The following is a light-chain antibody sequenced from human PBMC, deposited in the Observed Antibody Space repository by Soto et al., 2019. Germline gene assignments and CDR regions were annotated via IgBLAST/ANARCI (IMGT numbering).Light chain of an antibody. V-gene: IGKV3-11*01. CDR2: DAS. CDR1: QSVNNF. CDR3: QQRSNWPSLT. Sequence: EVVLTQSPATLSLSPGDRATLPCRASQSVNNFLAWYQQKPGQAPRLLIYDASNRATGIPARFSGSGSGTDFTLTISSLEPEDFAVYYCQQRSNWPSLTFGGGTKVDIK. J-gene: IGKJ4*01.